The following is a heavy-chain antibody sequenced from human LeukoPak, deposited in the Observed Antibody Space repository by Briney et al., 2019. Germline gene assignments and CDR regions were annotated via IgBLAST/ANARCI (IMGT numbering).Heavy chain of an antibody. J-gene: IGHJ4*02. V-gene: IGHV1-69*13. CDR2: IIPIFGTA. CDR1: GGTFSSYA. Sequence: GASVKVSCKASGGTFSSYAISWVRQAPGQGLEWMGGIIPIFGTANYAQKFQGRVTITADESTSTAYMELSSLRSEDTAVYYCATRTPCGSGSGHDYWGQGTLVTVSS. CDR3: ATRTPCGSGSGHDY. D-gene: IGHD3-10*01.